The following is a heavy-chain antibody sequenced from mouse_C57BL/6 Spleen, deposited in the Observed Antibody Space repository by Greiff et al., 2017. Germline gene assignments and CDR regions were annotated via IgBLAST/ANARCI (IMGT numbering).Heavy chain of an antibody. CDR1: AYPFPGSW. J-gene: IGHJ2*01. CDR2: ILPGSGNT. D-gene: IGHD3-2*01. Sequence: EAKLMNPGASVRLSSKPTAYPFPGSWQERLEQSPGHGREWSGEILPGSGNTNYNEKFKGKATFTADTSSNTAYMQLSSLTTEDSAIYYCARSRQLLDYWGQGTTLTVSS. V-gene: IGHV1-9*01. CDR3: ARSRQLLDY.